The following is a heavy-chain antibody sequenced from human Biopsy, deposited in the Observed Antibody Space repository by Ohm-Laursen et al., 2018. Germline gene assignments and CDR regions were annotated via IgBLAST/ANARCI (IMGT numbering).Heavy chain of an antibody. V-gene: IGHV3-9*01. Sequence: SLRLSCTASGFTFDDYAMHWIRHGPGKGLEWVAGLTWNSGTIAYAGSVRGRFTISRDNAKNSLYLQMSNLTSEDTALYYCVRSLRNYDFLDSWGQGTLVSVSS. CDR2: LTWNSGTI. CDR1: GFTFDDYA. CDR3: VRSLRNYDFLDS. D-gene: IGHD3-16*01. J-gene: IGHJ4*02.